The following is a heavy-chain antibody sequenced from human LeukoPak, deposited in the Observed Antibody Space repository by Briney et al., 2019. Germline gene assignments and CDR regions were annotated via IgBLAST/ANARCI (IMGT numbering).Heavy chain of an antibody. CDR2: IKQDGSEK. D-gene: IGHD3-16*01. Sequence: GGSLRLSCAASGFTFTSYWMSWVRQAPGKGLEWVANIKQDGSEKYYVDSVKGRFTISRDNAKNSLYLQMNSLRAEDTAVYYCAGDNYLFGGYYYYYGMDVWGQGTTVTVSS. J-gene: IGHJ6*02. CDR1: GFTFTSYW. CDR3: AGDNYLFGGYYYYYGMDV. V-gene: IGHV3-7*01.